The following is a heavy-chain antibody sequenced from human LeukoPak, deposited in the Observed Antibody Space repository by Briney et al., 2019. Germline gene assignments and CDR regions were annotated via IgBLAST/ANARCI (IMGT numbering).Heavy chain of an antibody. J-gene: IGHJ4*02. D-gene: IGHD3-9*01. V-gene: IGHV3-7*01. CDR3: AREGVLRYFDWLLHGNDY. CDR1: GFTFSSYW. Sequence: GGSLRLSCAASGFTFSSYWMSWVRQAPGKGLEWVANIKQDGSEKYYVDSVKGRFTISRDNAKNSPYLQMNSLRAEDTAVYYCAREGVLRYFDWLLHGNDYWGQGTLVTVSS. CDR2: IKQDGSEK.